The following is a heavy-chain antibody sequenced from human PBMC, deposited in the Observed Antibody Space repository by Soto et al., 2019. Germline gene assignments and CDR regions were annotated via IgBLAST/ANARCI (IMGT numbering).Heavy chain of an antibody. CDR1: GGSITSANYY. D-gene: IGHD3-16*02. V-gene: IGHV4-31*03. J-gene: IGHJ5*02. Sequence: QVQLQESGTGLVKPSQTLSLSCSISGGSITSANYYWTWIRLFPGKGLEWIGYIYSSGTTHYNPSVKSRATISLDTSNNQFSLEVKSATAADTAVYYCARMGLHLGELSRNWFDPWGQGSLVTISS. CDR3: ARMGLHLGELSRNWFDP. CDR2: IYSSGTT.